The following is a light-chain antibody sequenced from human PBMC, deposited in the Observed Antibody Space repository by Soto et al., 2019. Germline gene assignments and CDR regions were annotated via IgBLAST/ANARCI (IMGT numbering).Light chain of an antibody. Sequence: SYELTQPPSVSVSPGQTARITCSGDALPHYHVSWYQQRPGQAPVVVIYKDTERPSGIPERFSGSSSGTTVTLTISGVQAEDEADYYCQSADSSHRYVFGTGTKVTVL. CDR1: ALPHYH. CDR2: KDT. CDR3: QSADSSHRYV. V-gene: IGLV3-25*02. J-gene: IGLJ1*01.